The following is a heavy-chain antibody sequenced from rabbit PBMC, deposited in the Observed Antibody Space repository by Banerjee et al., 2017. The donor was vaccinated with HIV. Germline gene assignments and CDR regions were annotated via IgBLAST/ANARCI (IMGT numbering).Heavy chain of an antibody. Sequence: QSLEESGGDLVKPGASLTLTCTASGFSFSSSYDMCWVRQAPGKGLELIACIVTGSSGSTWYASWVNGRFTISKTSSTTVTLQMTSLTAADTATYFCARDRGVTGYALWGPGTLVTVS. V-gene: IGHV1S40*01. CDR3: ARDRGVTGYAL. D-gene: IGHD6-1*01. J-gene: IGHJ4*01. CDR2: IVTGSSGST. CDR1: GFSFSSSYD.